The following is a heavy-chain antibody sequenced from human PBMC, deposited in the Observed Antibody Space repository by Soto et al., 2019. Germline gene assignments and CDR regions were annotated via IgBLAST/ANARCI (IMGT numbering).Heavy chain of an antibody. CDR2: ISSSGSTI. CDR1: EFSFSDYY. V-gene: IGHV3-11*01. CDR3: VRDHLAYDYIWWRSAFDI. J-gene: IGHJ3*02. Sequence: QVQLVESGGGLVKPGGSLRLSCAASEFSFSDYYMSWIRQAPVKGLEWVSYISSSGSTIYCADSVKGRFTISRDNAKNSLYLQMNSLRAEVTAVYYSVRDHLAYDYIWWRSAFDIWGQGTMVTVSS. D-gene: IGHD3-16*01.